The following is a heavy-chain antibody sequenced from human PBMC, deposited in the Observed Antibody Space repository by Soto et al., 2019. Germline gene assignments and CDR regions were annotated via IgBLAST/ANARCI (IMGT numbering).Heavy chain of an antibody. CDR3: ARQEAVAGTARFDY. D-gene: IGHD6-19*01. CDR2: IYPDDSDT. V-gene: IGHV5-51*01. Sequence: GESLKISCKASGYSFSIYGIGWVRQMPGKGLEWMGIIYPDDSDTRYSPSFQGQVTISADKSISTAYLQWSSLKASDTAMYYCARQEAVAGTARFDYWGQGTQVTVSS. CDR1: GYSFSIYG. J-gene: IGHJ4*02.